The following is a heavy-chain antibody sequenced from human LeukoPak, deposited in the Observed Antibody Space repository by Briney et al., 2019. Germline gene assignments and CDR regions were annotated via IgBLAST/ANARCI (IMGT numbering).Heavy chain of an antibody. Sequence: GGSLRLSCAASGFTFSDYYMSWIRQAPGKGLEWVSYISSSGSTIYYADSVKGRFTISRDNAKNSLYLQMNSLRAEDTAVYYCARDSDIAARTFDYWGQGTLVTVSS. CDR1: GFTFSDYY. CDR2: ISSSGSTI. D-gene: IGHD6-6*01. J-gene: IGHJ4*02. CDR3: ARDSDIAARTFDY. V-gene: IGHV3-11*04.